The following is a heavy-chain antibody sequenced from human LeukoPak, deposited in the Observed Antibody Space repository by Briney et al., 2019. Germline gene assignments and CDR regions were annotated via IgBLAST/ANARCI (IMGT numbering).Heavy chain of an antibody. D-gene: IGHD1-26*01. CDR1: RGSVSSSSYY. CDR2: IYYNEYT. J-gene: IGHJ5*02. Sequence: SETLSLTCTDSRGSVSSSSYYWGWIRQPPGKGLEWIGSIYYNEYTYYNPSLKSRVTISVDTSKNQFSLKLSSVTAADTAVYYCARHEYSGSYYGLSWFDPWGPGTLVTVSS. V-gene: IGHV4-39*01. CDR3: ARHEYSGSYYGLSWFDP.